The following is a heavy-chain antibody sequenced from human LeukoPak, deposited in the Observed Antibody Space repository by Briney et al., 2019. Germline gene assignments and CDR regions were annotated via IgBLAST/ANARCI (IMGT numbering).Heavy chain of an antibody. V-gene: IGHV4-34*01. D-gene: IGHD6-13*01. CDR3: AKTGYSSSWYVH. J-gene: IGHJ5*02. CDR2: INHSGST. Sequence: SETLSLTCAVYGGSFSGYYWSWIRQPPGKGLEWIGEINHSGSTNYNPSLKSRVTISVDTSKNQFSLKLSSVTAADTAVHYCAKTGYSSSWYVHWGQGTLVTVSS. CDR1: GGSFSGYY.